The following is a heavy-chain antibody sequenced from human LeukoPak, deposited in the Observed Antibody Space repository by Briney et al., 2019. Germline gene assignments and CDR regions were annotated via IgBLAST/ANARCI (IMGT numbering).Heavy chain of an antibody. CDR2: INSYGSST. CDR1: GFPFSSYW. V-gene: IGHV3-74*01. CDR3: ARDAGGLRLGELSPIDY. Sequence: PGGSLRLSCAASGFPFSSYWMHWVRQAPGKGLVWVSRINSYGSSTSYADSVKGRFTISRDNAKNTLYLQMNSLRAEDTAVYYCARDAGGLRLGELSPIDYWGQGTLVTVSS. D-gene: IGHD3-16*02. J-gene: IGHJ4*02.